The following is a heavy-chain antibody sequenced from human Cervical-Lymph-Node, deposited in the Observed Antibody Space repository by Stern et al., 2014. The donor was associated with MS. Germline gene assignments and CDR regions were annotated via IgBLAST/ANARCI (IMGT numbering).Heavy chain of an antibody. CDR3: TTLDRSYPYCYYGMDV. V-gene: IGHV3-15*01. D-gene: IGHD1-26*01. Sequence: VQLVQSGGGLVQPGGSLRLSCAASGFTFRNAWMTWIRQAPGKGLEWVGRIKSKTYGRTTDYAAPVKGRFTISRDDSKNTLYLQMNSRKTEDTAVYYCTTLDRSYPYCYYGMDVWGQGTTVTVSS. CDR1: GFTFRNAW. CDR2: IKSKTYGRTT. J-gene: IGHJ6*02.